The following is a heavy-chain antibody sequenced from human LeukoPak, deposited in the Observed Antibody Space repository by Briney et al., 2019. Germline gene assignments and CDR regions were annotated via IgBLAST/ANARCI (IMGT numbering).Heavy chain of an antibody. J-gene: IGHJ4*02. CDR2: MSGSGGTT. CDR1: GFTFSNYA. Sequence: GGSLRLSCAASGFTFSNYAMSWVRQAPGKGLEWVSSMSGSGGTTYYADSVKGRFTISRDKSKNTLNLQMNSLRAEDTAVYYCAKDLVVTYLNYFDYWGQGTLVTVSS. CDR3: AKDLVVTYLNYFDY. V-gene: IGHV3-23*01. D-gene: IGHD2-21*02.